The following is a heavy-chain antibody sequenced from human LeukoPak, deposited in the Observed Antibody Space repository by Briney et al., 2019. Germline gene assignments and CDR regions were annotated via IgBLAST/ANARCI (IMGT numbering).Heavy chain of an antibody. D-gene: IGHD3-10*01. J-gene: IGHJ5*02. CDR2: IYHSGST. CDR3: ASEVRGVTPLGWFDP. V-gene: IGHV4-30-2*01. Sequence: SETLSLTCAVSGGSISSGGYSWSWIRQPPGKGLEWIGYIYHSGSTYYNPSLKSRVTMSVDTSKNQFSLKLSSVTAADTAVYYCASEVRGVTPLGWFDPWGQGTLVTVSS. CDR1: GGSISSGGYS.